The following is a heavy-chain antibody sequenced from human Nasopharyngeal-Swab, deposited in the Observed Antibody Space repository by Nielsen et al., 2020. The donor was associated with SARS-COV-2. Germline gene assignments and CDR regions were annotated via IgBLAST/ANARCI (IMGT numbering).Heavy chain of an antibody. CDR1: GYSFIDYW. CDR3: ARPLAAASYYFDY. D-gene: IGHD6-25*01. J-gene: IGHJ4*02. Sequence: KVSCKVSGYSFIDYWIGWVRQMSGRGLEWMGIIYPGDSDTRYNPSFQGQVTISADNSISTAYLQWGSLKASDSAMYYCARPLAAASYYFDYWGQGTLVTVSS. V-gene: IGHV5-51*01. CDR2: IYPGDSDT.